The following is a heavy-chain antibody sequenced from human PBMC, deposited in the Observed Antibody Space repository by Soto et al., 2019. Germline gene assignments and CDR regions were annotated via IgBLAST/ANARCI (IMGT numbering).Heavy chain of an antibody. J-gene: IGHJ4*02. D-gene: IGHD1-1*01. CDR1: GFTFSSYA. CDR3: ARGWTFDL. CDR2: ISYDGSNK. V-gene: IGHV3-30-3*01. Sequence: GGSLRLSCAASGFTFSSYAMHWVRQAPGKGLEWVAVISYDGSNKYYADSVKGRFTISRDNSKNTLFLQMNSLRAEDTAVYYCARGWTFDLWGQGTLVTVSS.